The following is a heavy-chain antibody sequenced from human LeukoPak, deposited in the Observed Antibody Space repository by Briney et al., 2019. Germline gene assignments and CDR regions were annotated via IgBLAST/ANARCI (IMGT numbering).Heavy chain of an antibody. CDR1: GFTFSSYS. D-gene: IGHD6-19*01. CDR2: ISSSSTI. Sequence: GGSLRLSCAASGFTFSSYSMNWVRQAPGKGLEWASYISSSSTIYYADSVKGRFTISRDNAKNSLYLQMNSLRDEDTAVHYCAREDPYSSGWSFDYWGQGTLVTVSS. J-gene: IGHJ4*02. CDR3: AREDPYSSGWSFDY. V-gene: IGHV3-48*02.